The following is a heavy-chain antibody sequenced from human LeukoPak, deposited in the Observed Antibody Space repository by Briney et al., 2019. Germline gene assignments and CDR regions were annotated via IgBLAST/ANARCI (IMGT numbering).Heavy chain of an antibody. CDR3: ARTGYSSDYYGMDV. CDR2: VYYRGNT. D-gene: IGHD6-25*01. V-gene: IGHV4-59*01. CDR1: GGSISGSY. Sequence: SETLFLTCTVSGGSISGSYWSWIRQPPGKGLEWIGYVYYRGNTNYNPSLKSRVTISVDMSKNQFSLKLRSVTAADTAVYYCARTGYSSDYYGMDVWGQGTTVTVSS. J-gene: IGHJ6*02.